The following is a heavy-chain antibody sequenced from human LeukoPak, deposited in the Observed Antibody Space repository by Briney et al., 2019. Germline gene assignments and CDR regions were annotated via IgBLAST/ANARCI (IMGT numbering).Heavy chain of an antibody. Sequence: GGSLRLSCAASGFIFSDYAMHWVRQAPGKGLVWVSRIISDGSTTEYADSVKGRFTISRDNDKNTLYLQMNSLRDEDTAMYYCTRDRARAGGEILDYWGQGTLVTVSS. V-gene: IGHV3-74*03. CDR2: IISDGSTT. J-gene: IGHJ4*02. CDR3: TRDRARAGGEILDY. CDR1: GFIFSDYA. D-gene: IGHD3-10*01.